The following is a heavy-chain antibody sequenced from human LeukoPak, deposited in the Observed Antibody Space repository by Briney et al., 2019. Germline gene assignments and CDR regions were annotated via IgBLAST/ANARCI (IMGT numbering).Heavy chain of an antibody. J-gene: IGHJ6*02. CDR3: ARDKYYDFWSGYYKEGGYYYGMDV. CDR2: IYYSGST. V-gene: IGHV4-61*08. Sequence: SETLSLTCTVSGGSVSSADYYWSWIRHPPGKGLEWIGYIYYSGSTNYNLSLKSRVTISVDTSKNQSSLKLSSVTAADTAVYYCARDKYYDFWSGYYKEGGYYYGMDVWGQGTTVTVSS. CDR1: GGSVSSADYY. D-gene: IGHD3-3*01.